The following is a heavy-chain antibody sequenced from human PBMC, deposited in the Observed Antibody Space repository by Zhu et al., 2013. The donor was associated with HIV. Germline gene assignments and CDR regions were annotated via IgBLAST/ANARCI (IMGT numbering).Heavy chain of an antibody. CDR1: YTFYHVT. Sequence: YTFYHVTICTGGDRPPGQGLEWMGIINPSGGGTSYAQKFQGRVTMTRDTSTSTVYMELSSLRSEDTAVYYCARVSGSYYYLFYMDVWGKGTTVTVSS. V-gene: IGHV1-46*01. D-gene: IGHD1-26*01. CDR2: INPSGGGT. CDR3: ARVSGSYYYLFYMDV. J-gene: IGHJ6*03.